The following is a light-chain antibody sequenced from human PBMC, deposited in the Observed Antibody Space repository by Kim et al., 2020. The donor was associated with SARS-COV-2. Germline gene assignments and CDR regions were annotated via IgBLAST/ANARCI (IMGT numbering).Light chain of an antibody. CDR3: ASWDGSLNAWV. J-gene: IGLJ3*02. V-gene: IGLV1-44*01. CDR2: FNN. CDR1: NSNIGRNA. Sequence: GQRVTISYSGSNSNIGRNAVNWFQQLPGTAPQLLIYFNNQRPSGVPDRFSGSKSGTSASLAISGLQSEDEADYYCASWDGSLNAWVFGGGTQLTVL.